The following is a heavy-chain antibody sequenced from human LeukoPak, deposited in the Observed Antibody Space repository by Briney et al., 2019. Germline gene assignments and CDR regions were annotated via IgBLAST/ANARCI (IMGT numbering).Heavy chain of an antibody. CDR3: AGTYSLYDAFDI. CDR1: SGSITNYY. J-gene: IGHJ3*02. D-gene: IGHD6-13*01. CDR2: IYYSGNT. V-gene: IGHV4-59*01. Sequence: PSETLSLTCTVSSGSITNYYWSWIRQPPGKGLEWIGFIYYSGNTNYNPSLKSRVTISVDTSKNQFSLKLSSMTAADTAVYYCAGTYSLYDAFDIWGQGTMVTVSS.